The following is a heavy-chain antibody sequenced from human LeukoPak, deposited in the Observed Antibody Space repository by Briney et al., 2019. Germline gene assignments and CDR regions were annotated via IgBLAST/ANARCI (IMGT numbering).Heavy chain of an antibody. Sequence: ASVKVSCKASGGTFSSYAISWVRQAPVQGLEWMGRIIPILGIANYAQKFQGRVTITADKSTSTAYMELSSLRSEDTAVYYCARLSRDGYTDWGQGTLVTVSS. D-gene: IGHD5-24*01. CDR1: GGTFSSYA. CDR3: ARLSRDGYTD. CDR2: IIPILGIA. J-gene: IGHJ4*02. V-gene: IGHV1-69*04.